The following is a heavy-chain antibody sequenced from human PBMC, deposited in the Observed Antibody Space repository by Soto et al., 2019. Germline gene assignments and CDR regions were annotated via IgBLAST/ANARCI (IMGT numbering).Heavy chain of an antibody. V-gene: IGHV3-23*04. CDR2: LSRGGGST. Sequence: EAQLVESGGELVQPGGSLRLSCAASGFTFSSHGMSWVRQAPGKGLEWIAGLSRGGGSTYYADSVKGRFTISRDNSKNTLNLIMNSLRVEDTALYYCAKYGQFRTDGFAIWGQGTMVTVSS. CDR1: GFTFSSHG. D-gene: IGHD3-10*01. CDR3: AKYGQFRTDGFAI. J-gene: IGHJ3*02.